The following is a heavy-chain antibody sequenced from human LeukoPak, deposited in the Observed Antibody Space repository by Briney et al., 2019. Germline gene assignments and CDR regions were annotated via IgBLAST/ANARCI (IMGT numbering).Heavy chain of an antibody. CDR1: GGAFISYA. D-gene: IGHD3-9*01. V-gene: IGHV1-69*05. Sequence: SVKVSCKASGGAFISYAISWVRQAPGQGLEWMGGIIPIFGTANYAQKFQGRVTITTDESTSTAYMELSSLRSEDTAVYYCARERNDILTGYPLYYFDYWGQGTLVTVSS. J-gene: IGHJ4*02. CDR2: IIPIFGTA. CDR3: ARERNDILTGYPLYYFDY.